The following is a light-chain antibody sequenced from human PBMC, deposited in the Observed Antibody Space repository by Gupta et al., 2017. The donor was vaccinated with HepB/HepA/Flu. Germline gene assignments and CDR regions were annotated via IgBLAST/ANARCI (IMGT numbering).Light chain of an antibody. Sequence: QLVLTQSPSASASLGASVKLTCTLNSGHSNYAIAWHQQQPEKGPRYLMKVNSDGRHTKGDGIPDRFSGSSSGAERFLTISSLQSDDEAAYYCQTWGTGIPHVIFGGGTNLTVL. CDR1: SGHSNYA. CDR2: VNSDGRH. V-gene: IGLV4-69*01. CDR3: QTWGTGIPHVI. J-gene: IGLJ2*01.